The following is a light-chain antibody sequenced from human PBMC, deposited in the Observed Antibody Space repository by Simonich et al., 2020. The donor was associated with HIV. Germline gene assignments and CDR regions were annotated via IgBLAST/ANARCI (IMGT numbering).Light chain of an antibody. Sequence: QSALTQPASVSGSPGQSITISCTGTSSDVGGYNSVSWYQQHPGKAPKLMIYEGSKRPSGVSNRFSGSKSGNTASLTISGLQAEDEADYYCCSYAGSSTVVFGGGTKLTVL. J-gene: IGLJ2*01. CDR2: EGS. CDR3: CSYAGSSTVV. V-gene: IGLV2-23*01. CDR1: SSDVGGYNS.